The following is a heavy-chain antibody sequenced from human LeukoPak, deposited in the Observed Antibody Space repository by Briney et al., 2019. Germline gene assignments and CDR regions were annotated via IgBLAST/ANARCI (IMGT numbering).Heavy chain of an antibody. CDR1: GFTFDDYG. CDR2: ISGSGGST. CDR3: AKDQYGSGSYWAFDI. V-gene: IGHV3-23*01. J-gene: IGHJ3*02. D-gene: IGHD3-10*01. Sequence: GGSLRLSCAASGFTFDDYGMSWVRQAPGKGLEWVSGISGSGGSTYYADSVKGRFTISRDDSKNTLYLQMNSLRAEDTAVYYCAKDQYGSGSYWAFDIWGQGTMVTVSS.